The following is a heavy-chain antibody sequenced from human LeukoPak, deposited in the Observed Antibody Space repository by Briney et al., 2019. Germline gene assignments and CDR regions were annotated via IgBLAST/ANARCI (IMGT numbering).Heavy chain of an antibody. Sequence: EASVKVSCKASGYTFIISWVRQVPGQGLEWMGWISAYSGNTKYAQKYQGRVTMTTDTSTSTAYMELRSLRSDDTAVYYCARVDSGAWYLDYWGQGTLVTVSS. CDR1: GYTFI. V-gene: IGHV1-18*01. CDR3: ARVDSGAWYLDY. J-gene: IGHJ4*02. CDR2: ISAYSGNT. D-gene: IGHD6-19*01.